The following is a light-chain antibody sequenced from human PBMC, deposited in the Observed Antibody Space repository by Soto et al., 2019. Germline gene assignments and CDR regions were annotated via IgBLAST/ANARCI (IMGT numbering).Light chain of an antibody. CDR2: GAS. CDR3: QQYGSTPVT. J-gene: IGKJ1*01. Sequence: EIVFTQSPCTLSLSPGERATLSCRASQSVTSSYLAWYQQKPGQAPRLPIYGASSRATGIPDRFSGSGSGTDFVLTISRLEPEDFAVYYCQQYGSTPVTFGQGTKVDIK. V-gene: IGKV3-20*01. CDR1: QSVTSSY.